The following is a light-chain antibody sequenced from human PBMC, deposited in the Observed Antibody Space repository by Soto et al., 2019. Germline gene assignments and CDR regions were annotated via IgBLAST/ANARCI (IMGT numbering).Light chain of an antibody. V-gene: IGKV4-1*01. CDR3: HQYYSTPRT. J-gene: IGKJ1*01. CDR1: QSVLNRSDNKKY. CDR2: WAS. Sequence: DIVMTQSPDSLAVSLGERATINCKSSQSVLNRSDNKKYLAWYQQKPGQPPRLLIYWASTRQSGVPDRFSGSGSGTDFTLTINSLQAEDVAFYYCHQYYSTPRTFGQGTKVEIK.